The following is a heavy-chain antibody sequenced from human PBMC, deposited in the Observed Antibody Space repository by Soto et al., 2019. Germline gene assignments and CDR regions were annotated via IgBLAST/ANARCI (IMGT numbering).Heavy chain of an antibody. D-gene: IGHD5-18*01. CDR1: GFTFSSYA. J-gene: IGHJ2*01. CDR2: ISYDGSNK. Sequence: QVQLVESGGGVVQPGRSLRLSCAASGFTFSSYAMHWVRQAPGKGLEWVAVISYDGSNKYYADSVKGRFTISRDNSKNPLYLQMNSLRAEDTAVYYCARDPLWGTAMVLWYFDLWGRGTLFTLSS. CDR3: ARDPLWGTAMVLWYFDL. V-gene: IGHV3-30-3*01.